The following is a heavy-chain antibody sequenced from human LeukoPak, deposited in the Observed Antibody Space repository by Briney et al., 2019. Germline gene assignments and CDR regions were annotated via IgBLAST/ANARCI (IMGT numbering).Heavy chain of an antibody. CDR3: AKDLTVTTGTYYYYYYGMDV. Sequence: GGSLRLSCAASGFTFSSYAMSWVRQAPGKGLEWVSAISGSGGSTYYADSVKDRFTISRDNSKNTLYLQMNSLRAEDTAVYYCAKDLTVTTGTYYYYYYGMDVWGQGTTVTVSS. CDR2: ISGSGGST. D-gene: IGHD4-11*01. J-gene: IGHJ6*02. V-gene: IGHV3-23*01. CDR1: GFTFSSYA.